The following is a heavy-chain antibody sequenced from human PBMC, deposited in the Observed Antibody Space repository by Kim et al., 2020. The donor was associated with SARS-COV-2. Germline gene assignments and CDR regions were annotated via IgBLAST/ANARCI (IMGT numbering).Heavy chain of an antibody. J-gene: IGHJ3*02. CDR2: IYHSGST. CDR1: GGSISSSNW. D-gene: IGHD3-3*01. V-gene: IGHV4-4*02. Sequence: SETLSLTCAVSGGSISSSNWWSWVRQPPGKGLEWIGEIYHSGSTNYNPSLKSRVTISVDKSKNQFSLKLSSVTAADTAVYYCASTLKYYEFWSGYSHDAFDIWGRAKMVTVSS. CDR3: ASTLKYYEFWSGYSHDAFDI.